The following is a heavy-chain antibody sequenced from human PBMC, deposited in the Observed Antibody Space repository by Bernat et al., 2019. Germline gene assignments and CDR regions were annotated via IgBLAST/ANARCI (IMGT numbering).Heavy chain of an antibody. CDR2: IYYSGST. CDR3: ARPHLYDFWSGPFDY. Sequence: QLQLQESGPGLVKPSETLSLTCTVSGGSISSSSYYWGWIRQPPGKGLEWIGSIYYSGSTYYNPSLKSRVTISVDTSKNQFSLKLSSVTAADTAVYYCARPHLYDFWSGPFDYWGQGTLVTVSS. D-gene: IGHD3-3*01. J-gene: IGHJ4*02. V-gene: IGHV4-39*01. CDR1: GGSISSSSYY.